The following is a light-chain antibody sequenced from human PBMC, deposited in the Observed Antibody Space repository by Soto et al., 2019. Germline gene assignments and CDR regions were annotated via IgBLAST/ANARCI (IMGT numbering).Light chain of an antibody. Sequence: QSALTQPASVSGSPGQSITISCTGTSSDVGGYNYVPWYQQHPGKAPKLMIYDVSSRPSGVSNRFSGSKSGNTASLTISGLQAEDEADYYCSSYTSSTTPLFGGGTKLTVL. CDR3: SSYTSSTTPL. J-gene: IGLJ2*01. CDR1: SSDVGGYNY. CDR2: DVS. V-gene: IGLV2-14*03.